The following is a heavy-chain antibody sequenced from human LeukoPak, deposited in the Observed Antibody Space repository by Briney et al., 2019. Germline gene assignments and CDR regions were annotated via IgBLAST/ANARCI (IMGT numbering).Heavy chain of an antibody. CDR2: ISAYNGNT. CDR3: ARVGGGSRWDY. Sequence: ASVKLSCNASDYTFSSSGTSWVRQAPGQGLGWMGWISAYNGNTIYAQKLQGRVTMSTETSRSTAYMELRSLRSDDTAVYYCARVGGGSRWDYWGQGTLVTVSS. V-gene: IGHV1-18*01. CDR1: DYTFSSSG. D-gene: IGHD2-15*01. J-gene: IGHJ4*02.